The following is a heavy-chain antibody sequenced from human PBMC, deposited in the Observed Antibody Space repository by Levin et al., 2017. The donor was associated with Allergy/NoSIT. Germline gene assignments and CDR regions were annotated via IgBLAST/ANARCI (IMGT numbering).Heavy chain of an antibody. CDR2: IKQDGSEK. CDR3: ARDNGWGSWYAGYYYYGMDG. D-gene: IGHD6-13*01. CDR1: GFTFSSYW. V-gene: IGHV3-7*01. Sequence: GGSLRLSCAASGFTFSSYWMSWVRQAPGKGLEWVANIKQDGSEKYYVDSVKGRFTISRDNAKNSLYLQMNSLRAEDTAVYYCARDNGWGSWYAGYYYYGMDGWGQGTTVTVSS. J-gene: IGHJ6*02.